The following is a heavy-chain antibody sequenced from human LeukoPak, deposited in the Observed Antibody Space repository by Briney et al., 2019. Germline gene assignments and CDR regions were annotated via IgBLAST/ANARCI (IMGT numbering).Heavy chain of an antibody. CDR2: SNPNSGGT. CDR1: GYTFTGYY. Sequence: ASVKVSCKASGYTFTGYYMHWVRQAPGQGLEWMGWSNPNSGGTNYAQKFQGRVTMNRDTSISTAYMELSRLRSDATAVYYCARAPPKYDILTGYSHYYYYMDVWGKGTTVTVSS. CDR3: ARAPPKYDILTGYSHYYYYMDV. J-gene: IGHJ6*03. V-gene: IGHV1-2*02. D-gene: IGHD3-9*01.